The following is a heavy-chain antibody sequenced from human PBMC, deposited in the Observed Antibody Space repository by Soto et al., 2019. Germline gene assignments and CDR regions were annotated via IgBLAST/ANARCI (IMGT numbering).Heavy chain of an antibody. CDR3: AKPREAIHLLGALDH. J-gene: IGHJ4*02. V-gene: IGHV3-30*18. D-gene: IGHD2-21*01. Sequence: QVKLVESGGGVAQAGGSVRLSCAASGFTLDAYAIHWVRRTPDKGLEWVAVISYDGNLKYYADSVKGRFTISRDDSRGEVDLPMTSLTGDDTAVYFCAKPREAIHLLGALDHWGQGALVTVSS. CDR1: GFTLDAYA. CDR2: ISYDGNLK.